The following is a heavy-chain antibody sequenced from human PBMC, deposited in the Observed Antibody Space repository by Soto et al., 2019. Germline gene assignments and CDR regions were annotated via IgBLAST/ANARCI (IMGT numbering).Heavy chain of an antibody. CDR3: ATALSSSSSYYYYGMDV. Sequence: PSETLSLTCTVSGGSISSYYWSWIRQPPGKGLEWIGYIYYSGSTNYNPSLKSRVTISVDTSKNRFSLKLSSVTAADTAVYYCATALSSSSSYYYYGMDVWGQGTTVTVSS. V-gene: IGHV4-59*01. CDR1: GGSISSYY. J-gene: IGHJ6*02. CDR2: IYYSGST. D-gene: IGHD6-6*01.